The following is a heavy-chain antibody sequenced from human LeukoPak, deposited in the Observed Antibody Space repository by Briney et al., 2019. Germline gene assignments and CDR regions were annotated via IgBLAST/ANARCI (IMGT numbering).Heavy chain of an antibody. CDR2: ISTDGSAT. CDR1: GFTFSSYW. J-gene: IGHJ5*02. Sequence: GGSLRLSCAASGFTFSSYWMHWVRQGPGKGLVWVSRISTDGSATSYADSVKGRFTISRDNAKNTLYLQMNSLRAEDTAVYYCARDIGEAWFDPWGQGTLVTVSS. D-gene: IGHD3-10*01. CDR3: ARDIGEAWFDP. V-gene: IGHV3-74*01.